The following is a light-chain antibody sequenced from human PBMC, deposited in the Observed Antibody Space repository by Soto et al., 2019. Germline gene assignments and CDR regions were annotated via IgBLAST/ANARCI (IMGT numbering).Light chain of an antibody. CDR3: MQAIQSPRT. V-gene: IGKV2-28*01. CDR2: LGS. J-gene: IGKJ3*01. Sequence: EIVMTQSPLSLPVTPGEPASISCRSSQSLLYTNGYNYLDWYLQKPGQSPHLLNYLGSNRASGVPDRFSGSGSGTDFTLKISRVEAEDVGIYYCMQAIQSPRTFGPGTKVDIK. CDR1: QSLLYTNGYNY.